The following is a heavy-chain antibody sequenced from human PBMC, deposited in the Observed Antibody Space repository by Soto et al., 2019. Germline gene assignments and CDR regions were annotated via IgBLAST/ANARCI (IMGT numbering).Heavy chain of an antibody. V-gene: IGHV1-2*02. CDR2: INPNSGGT. J-gene: IGHJ6*02. CDR3: AREVTNIRGARVYGMDV. D-gene: IGHD3-10*01. CDR1: GYMFTGYH. Sequence: QVQLVQSGAEVKKPGASVKVSCKASGYMFTGYHIHWVRQAPGQGLEWMGWINPNSGGTNYGQKFQGRVTMTSDVSFSTAYMELTRLRTDDTAVYYCAREVTNIRGARVYGMDVWGQGTTVTVS.